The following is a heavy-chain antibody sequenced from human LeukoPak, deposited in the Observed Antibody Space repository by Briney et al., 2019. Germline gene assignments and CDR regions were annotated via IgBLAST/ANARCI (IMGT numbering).Heavy chain of an antibody. J-gene: IGHJ5*02. D-gene: IGHD3-22*01. CDR2: FDPEDGET. Sequence: ASVKVSCKVSGYTLTELSMHWVRQAPGEGLEWMGGFDPEDGETIYAQKFQGRVTMTEDTSTDTAYMELSSLRSEDTAVYYCATSPYYDSSGYYYDRRWFDPWGQGTLITVSS. CDR3: ATSPYYDSSGYYYDRRWFDP. CDR1: GYTLTELS. V-gene: IGHV1-24*01.